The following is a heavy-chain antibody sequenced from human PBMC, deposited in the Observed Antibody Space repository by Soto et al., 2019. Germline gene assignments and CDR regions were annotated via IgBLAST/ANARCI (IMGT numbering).Heavy chain of an antibody. D-gene: IGHD6-13*01. V-gene: IGHV3-30*18. CDR2: MSYDGSNE. J-gene: IGHJ4*02. CDR1: GFTFSHYA. Sequence: QVQLVESGGGVVQPGRSLRLSCAASGFTFSHYAMHWVRQAPGKGLEWVALMSYDGSNEYYADSVKCRFTISREHSKNTMYLQMNSLSAEDRAVYSCAKDGSHPFDYWGQGTLVTVSS. CDR3: AKDGSHPFDY.